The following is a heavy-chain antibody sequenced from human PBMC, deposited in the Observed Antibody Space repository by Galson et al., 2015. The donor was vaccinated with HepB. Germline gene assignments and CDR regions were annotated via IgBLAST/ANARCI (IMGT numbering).Heavy chain of an antibody. D-gene: IGHD6-13*01. CDR2: IKDDESEK. Sequence: SLRLSCAASGFTFSSHWMSWVRQAPGKGLEWVANIKDDESEKYYLDSVKGRLTVSRDNAKSSLYLQMSSLTAEDTAVYYCASTQNLVVPAGTIDYWGQGALVTVSS. J-gene: IGHJ4*02. CDR3: ASTQNLVVPAGTIDY. V-gene: IGHV3-7*01. CDR1: GFTFSSHW.